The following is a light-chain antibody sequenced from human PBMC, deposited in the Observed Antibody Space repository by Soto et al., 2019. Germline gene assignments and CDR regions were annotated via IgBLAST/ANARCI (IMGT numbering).Light chain of an antibody. V-gene: IGKV4-1*01. CDR2: WAS. CDR1: QSVLYSSNNKNY. CDR3: QQYYTTPLT. J-gene: IGKJ4*01. Sequence: DIVMTQSPDSLAVSLGERATINCKSNQSVLYSSNNKNYLAWYQQKPGQPPKLLIYWASTRESGVPDRFSGSGSGTDFTLTISNLQAEDVAVYYCQQYYTTPLTFGGGTKVEI.